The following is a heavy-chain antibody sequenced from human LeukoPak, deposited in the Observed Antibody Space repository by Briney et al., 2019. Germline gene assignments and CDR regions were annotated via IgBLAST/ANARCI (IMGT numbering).Heavy chain of an antibody. CDR1: GGTFSSYA. D-gene: IGHD1-1*01. CDR2: IIPILGIA. J-gene: IGHJ4*01. Sequence: SVKVSCKASGGTFSSYAISWVRQAPGQGLEWTGRIIPILGIANYAQKFQGRVTITADKSTSTAYMELSSLRSEDTAVYYCARVEGWNEYYFDYWGQEPWSPSPQ. V-gene: IGHV1-69*04. CDR3: ARVEGWNEYYFDY.